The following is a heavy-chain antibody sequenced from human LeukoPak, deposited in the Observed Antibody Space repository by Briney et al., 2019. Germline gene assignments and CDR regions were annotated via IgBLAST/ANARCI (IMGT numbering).Heavy chain of an antibody. CDR1: GYSFTSYW. CDR2: IYPGDSDT. J-gene: IGHJ4*02. Sequence: GESLKISCKGSGYSFTSYWIGWVRQMPGKGLEWMGIIYPGDSDTRYSPSFQGQVTISADKSVSTAYLQWSSLKASDTAMYYFARLGQRVGRSSWVFCYLGQGTLVTVSS. D-gene: IGHD6-13*01. V-gene: IGHV5-51*01. CDR3: ARLGQRVGRSSWVFCY.